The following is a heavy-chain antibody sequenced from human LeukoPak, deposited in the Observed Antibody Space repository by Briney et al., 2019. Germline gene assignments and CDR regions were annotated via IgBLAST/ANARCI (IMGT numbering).Heavy chain of an antibody. CDR1: GLTFSSYA. CDR2: ISGSGGST. D-gene: IGHD5-12*01. J-gene: IGHJ3*02. Sequence: GGSLRLSCAASGLTFSSYAMSWVRQAPGKGLEWVSAISGSGGSTYYADSVKGRFTIFGDNSKNTLYLQMNSLRAEDTAVYYCAKAEYSGYEDAFDIWGQGTMVTVSS. V-gene: IGHV3-23*01. CDR3: AKAEYSGYEDAFDI.